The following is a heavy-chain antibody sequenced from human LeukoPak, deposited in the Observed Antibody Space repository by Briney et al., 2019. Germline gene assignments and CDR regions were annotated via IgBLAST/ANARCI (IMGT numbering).Heavy chain of an antibody. D-gene: IGHD3-10*01. V-gene: IGHV1-46*01. Sequence: GASVKVSCKASAYTFSTYLLHWVRQAPGQGLEWMGIIDPSGGSTDYAQNLQGRVTMTRDTSTSTVYMELSSLRSDDTAVYYCARDLGLRGVTNWFDPWGQGTLVTVSS. CDR1: AYTFSTYL. CDR3: ARDLGLRGVTNWFDP. J-gene: IGHJ5*02. CDR2: IDPSGGST.